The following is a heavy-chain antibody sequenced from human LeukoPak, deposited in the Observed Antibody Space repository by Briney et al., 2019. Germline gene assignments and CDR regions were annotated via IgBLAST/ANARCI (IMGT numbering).Heavy chain of an antibody. CDR3: AKEFLAYDAFDI. CDR2: ISWDGGST. J-gene: IGHJ3*02. Sequence: PGGSLRLSCAASGFTFDDHSMHWVRQAPGKGLEWVSLISWDGGSTYYADSVKGRFTISRDNSKNSLYLQMNSLRTEDTALYYCAKEFLAYDAFDIWGQGTMVTVSS. CDR1: GFTFDDHS. V-gene: IGHV3-43*01.